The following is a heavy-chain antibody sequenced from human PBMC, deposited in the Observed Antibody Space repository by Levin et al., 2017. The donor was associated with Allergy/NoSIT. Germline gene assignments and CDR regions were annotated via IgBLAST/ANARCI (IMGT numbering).Heavy chain of an antibody. V-gene: IGHV1-24*01. CDR2: FDPEDGET. D-gene: IGHD1-26*01. CDR3: ATSRHVGPYYYYYYMDV. Sequence: ASVKVSCKVSGYTLTELSMHWVRQAPGKGLEWMGGFDPEDGETIYAQKFQGRVTMTEDTSTDTAYMELSSLRSEDTAVYYCATSRHVGPYYYYYYMDVWGKGTTVTVSS. CDR1: GYTLTELS. J-gene: IGHJ6*03.